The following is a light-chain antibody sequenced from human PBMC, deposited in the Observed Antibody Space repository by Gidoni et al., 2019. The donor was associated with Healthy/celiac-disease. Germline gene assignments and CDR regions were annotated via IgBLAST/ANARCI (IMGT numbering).Light chain of an antibody. CDR3: QQYTSYPLT. J-gene: IGKJ4*01. CDR1: QSISSW. CDR2: KAS. Sequence: DIQMTQSPSTLSASVGDRVTITCRASQSISSWLAWYQQKPGKAPKLLIYKASSLESGVPSRFSGSGSGTEFTLTISSLHPDDFATYYCQQYTSYPLTFGGGTKVEIK. V-gene: IGKV1-5*03.